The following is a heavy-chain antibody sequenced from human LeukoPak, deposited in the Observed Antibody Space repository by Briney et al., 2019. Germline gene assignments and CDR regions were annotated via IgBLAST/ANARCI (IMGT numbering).Heavy chain of an antibody. CDR2: INHSGST. V-gene: IGHV4-34*01. D-gene: IGHD3-22*01. CDR1: GGSFSGYY. Sequence: PSETLSLTCAVYGGSFSGYYWSWIRQPPGKGLEWIGEINHSGSTNYNPSLKSRVTISVDTSKNQFSLKLSSVTAADTAVYYCASGGDYYDSSGYRTFDCWGQGTLVTVSS. J-gene: IGHJ4*02. CDR3: ASGGDYYDSSGYRTFDC.